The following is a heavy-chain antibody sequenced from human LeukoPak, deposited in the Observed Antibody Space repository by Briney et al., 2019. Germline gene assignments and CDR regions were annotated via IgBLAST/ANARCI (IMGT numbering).Heavy chain of an antibody. CDR3: AKEGAQWGYYYDSSGYGDY. CDR2: IYSGGST. V-gene: IGHV3-66*01. D-gene: IGHD3-22*01. J-gene: IGHJ4*02. CDR1: GFTVSSNY. Sequence: GGSLRLSCAISGFTVSSNYMSWVRQAPGKGLKWVSVIYSGGSTYYADSVKGRFTISRDNSKNTLYLQMNSLRAEDTAVYYCAKEGAQWGYYYDSSGYGDYWGQGTLVTVSS.